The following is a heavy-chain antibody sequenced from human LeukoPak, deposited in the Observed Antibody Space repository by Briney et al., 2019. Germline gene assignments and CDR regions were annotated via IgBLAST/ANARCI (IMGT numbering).Heavy chain of an antibody. Sequence: SETLSLTCTVSGASINSGDYYWSWIRQPPGKGLEWIGYIYYSGSTYYNVSLKSRVTISIDTSKNQFSLRLGSVTAADTAVYYCATNRFTQSHAFDIWGQGTMVTVSS. CDR3: ATNRFTQSHAFDI. V-gene: IGHV4-30-4*08. CDR2: IYYSGST. CDR1: GASINSGDYY. D-gene: IGHD1/OR15-1a*01. J-gene: IGHJ3*02.